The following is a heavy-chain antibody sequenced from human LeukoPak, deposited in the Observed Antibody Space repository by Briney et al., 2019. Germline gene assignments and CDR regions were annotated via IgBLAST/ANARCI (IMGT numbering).Heavy chain of an antibody. J-gene: IGHJ4*02. CDR1: GYTFTGYY. Sequence: ASVKVSCKAFGYTFTGYYMHWVRQAPGQGLEWMGWINPNSGGTNYAQKFQGRVTMTRDTSISTAYMELSRLRSDDTAVYYCARVLRQRNYVGFDYWGQGTLVTVSS. CDR3: ARVLRQRNYVGFDY. D-gene: IGHD3-16*01. CDR2: INPNSGGT. V-gene: IGHV1-2*02.